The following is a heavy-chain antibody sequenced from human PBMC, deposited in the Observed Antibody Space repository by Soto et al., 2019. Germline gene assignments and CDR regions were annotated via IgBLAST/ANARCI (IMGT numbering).Heavy chain of an antibody. CDR1: SASIITEQR. V-gene: IGHV4-4*03. CDR3: ARSFGWYAIDH. D-gene: IGHD6-19*01. J-gene: IGHJ4*02. CDR2: IHHSGST. Sequence: QMQLQESGPGLVRPPETLSLTCAVSSASIITEQRWTWVRQPPGKGLEWIGAIHHSGSTNNNPSLRSRVTMSVDKSKNQFSLHLNSVTAEDAALYYCARSFGWYAIDHWGQGTLVIVSS.